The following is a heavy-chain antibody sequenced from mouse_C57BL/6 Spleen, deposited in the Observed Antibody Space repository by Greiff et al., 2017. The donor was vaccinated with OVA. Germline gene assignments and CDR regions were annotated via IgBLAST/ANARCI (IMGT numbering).Heavy chain of an antibody. D-gene: IGHD1-1*01. V-gene: IGHV1-76*01. CDR3: ARLGYYGSSPWYFDV. CDR2: IYPGSGNT. CDR1: GYTFTDYY. Sequence: QVHVKQSGAELVRPGASVKLSCKASGYTFTDYYINWVKQRPGQGLEWIARIYPGSGNTYYNEKFKGKATLTAEKSSSTAYMQLSSLTSEDSAVYFCARLGYYGSSPWYFDVWGTGTTVTVSS. J-gene: IGHJ1*03.